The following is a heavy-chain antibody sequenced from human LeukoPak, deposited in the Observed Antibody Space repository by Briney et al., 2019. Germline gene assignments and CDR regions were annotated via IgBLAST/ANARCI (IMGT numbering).Heavy chain of an antibody. D-gene: IGHD5-12*01. Sequence: GRSLRLSCAASGFTFDDYAMHCVRQAPGKGLEWVSGISWNSGSIGYADSVKGRFTISRDNAKNSLYLQMNSLRAEDTALYYCAKDRGYSGYRTYAFDIWGQGTMVTVSS. CDR3: AKDRGYSGYRTYAFDI. CDR1: GFTFDDYA. CDR2: ISWNSGSI. J-gene: IGHJ3*02. V-gene: IGHV3-9*01.